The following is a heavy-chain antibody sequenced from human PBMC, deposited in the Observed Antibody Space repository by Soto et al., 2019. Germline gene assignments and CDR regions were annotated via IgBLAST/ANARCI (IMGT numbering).Heavy chain of an antibody. Sequence: GGSLRLSCGASGFRFSNFWFHWVRQAPGKGLVWVARINTDGSTLSYADSVKGRFTISRDNAKNTLYLQMNSLGAEDTGVYYCARQTGLGATNYWGQGTMVTVSS. D-gene: IGHD1-26*01. CDR1: GFRFSNFW. V-gene: IGHV3-74*01. J-gene: IGHJ4*02. CDR2: INTDGSTL. CDR3: ARQTGLGATNY.